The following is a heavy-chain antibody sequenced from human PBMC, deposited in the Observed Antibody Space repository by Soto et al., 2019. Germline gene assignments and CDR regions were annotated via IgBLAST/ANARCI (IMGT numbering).Heavy chain of an antibody. J-gene: IGHJ5*02. Sequence: SETLSLTCVVSSYSISSGFFWAWIRQPPGKGLEWVGSIYHTGDTHYNPSLRSQVSMSVDTSRSRFSLRLTYLTAADTAVYFCARYTNSLDLWGQGILVTVS. CDR1: SYSISSGFF. V-gene: IGHV4-38-2*01. CDR2: IYHTGDT. D-gene: IGHD2-8*01. CDR3: ARYTNSLDL.